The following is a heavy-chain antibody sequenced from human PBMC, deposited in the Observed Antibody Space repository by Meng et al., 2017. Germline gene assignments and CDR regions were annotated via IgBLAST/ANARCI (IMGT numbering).Heavy chain of an antibody. J-gene: IGHJ3*02. Sequence: ASVKVSCKASGYTFTGYYMHWVRQAPGQGLEWMGWINPNSGGTNYSQKFQGRVTMTRDTSISTAYMELSRLRSDDTAVYYYARGHGEAWPRFRDSFDAFDIWGQGTMVTVSS. CDR1: GYTFTGYY. V-gene: IGHV1-2*02. CDR2: INPNSGGT. CDR3: ARGHGEAWPRFRDSFDAFDI. D-gene: IGHD5-12*01.